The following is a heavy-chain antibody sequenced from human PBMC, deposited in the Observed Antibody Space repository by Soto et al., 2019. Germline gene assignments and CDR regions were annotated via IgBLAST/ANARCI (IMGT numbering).Heavy chain of an antibody. CDR3: ARSIQLWLMRAFDY. J-gene: IGHJ4*02. CDR1: GGSISSSSYY. Sequence: QLQLQESGPGLVKPSETLSLTCTVSGGSISSSSYYWGWIRQPPGKGLEWIGSIYYSGSTYYNPSLKSRVTIPVDTSKNQFSLKLSSVTAADTAVYYCARSIQLWLMRAFDYWGQGTLVTVSS. CDR2: IYYSGST. V-gene: IGHV4-39*01. D-gene: IGHD5-18*01.